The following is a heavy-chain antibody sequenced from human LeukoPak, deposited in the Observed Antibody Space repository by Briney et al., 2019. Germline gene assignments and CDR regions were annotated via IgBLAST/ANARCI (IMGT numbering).Heavy chain of an antibody. Sequence: GSLRLSCAASGFTVSSNEMSWVRQAPGKGLEWVSLIYSGGSTYYADSVKGRFTISRDNSKNTLYLQMNSLRAEDTAVYYCAKEFEWELHAFDIWGQGTMVTVSS. D-gene: IGHD1-26*01. J-gene: IGHJ3*02. CDR1: GFTVSSNE. CDR2: IYSGGST. CDR3: AKEFEWELHAFDI. V-gene: IGHV3-66*01.